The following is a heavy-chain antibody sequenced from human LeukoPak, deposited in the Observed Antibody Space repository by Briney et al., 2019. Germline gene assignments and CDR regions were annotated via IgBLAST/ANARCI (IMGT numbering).Heavy chain of an antibody. J-gene: IGHJ5*02. CDR1: GGSFSGYY. V-gene: IGHV4-34*01. Sequence: PSETLSLTCAVYGGSFSGYYWSWIRQPPGNGLEWIGSFYYSGSTYYNPSLKSRVTISVDTSKNQFSLKLTSVTAADTAVYYCARHNPGDQIYIWFDPWGQGTLVTVSS. D-gene: IGHD4-17*01. CDR2: FYYSGST. CDR3: ARHNPGDQIYIWFDP.